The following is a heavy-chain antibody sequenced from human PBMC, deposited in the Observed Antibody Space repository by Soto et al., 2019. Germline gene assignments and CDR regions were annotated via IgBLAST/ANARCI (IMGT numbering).Heavy chain of an antibody. CDR2: ISGSGGST. V-gene: IGHV3-23*01. CDR1: GFTFSSYA. J-gene: IGHJ4*02. CDR3: AKDAVRGLAGRITLFGVVTGIDY. D-gene: IGHD3-3*01. Sequence: EVQLLESGGGLVQPGGSLRLSCAASGFTFSSYAMSWVRQAPGKGLEWVSAISGSGGSTYYADSVKGRFTISRDNSKTTLYLQRNSLRAEDTAVYYCAKDAVRGLAGRITLFGVVTGIDYWGQGTLVTVSS.